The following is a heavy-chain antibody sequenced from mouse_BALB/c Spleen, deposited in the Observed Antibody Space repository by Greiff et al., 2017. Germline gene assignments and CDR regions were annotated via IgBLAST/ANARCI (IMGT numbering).Heavy chain of an antibody. D-gene: IGHD2-4*01. CDR3: ARDGSTMITTAFAY. CDR1: GFTFSDYY. J-gene: IGHJ3*01. CDR2: ISDGGSYT. V-gene: IGHV5-4*02. Sequence: EVQLVESGGGLVKPGGSLKLSCAASGFTFSDYYMYWVRQTPEQRLEWVATISDGGSYTYYPDSVKGRFTISRDNAKNNLYLQMSSLKSEDTAMYYCARDGSTMITTAFAYWGQGTLVTVSA.